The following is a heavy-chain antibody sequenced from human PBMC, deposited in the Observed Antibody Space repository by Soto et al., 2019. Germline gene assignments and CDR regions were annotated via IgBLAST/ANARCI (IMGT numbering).Heavy chain of an antibody. CDR1: GYTFTSYG. V-gene: IGHV1-18*01. CDR2: ISAYNGNT. J-gene: IGHJ6*02. Sequence: ASVKVSCKASGYTFTSYGISWVRQAPGQGLEWMGWISAYNGNTNYAQKLQGRVTMTTDTSTSTAYMELRSLRSDDTAVYYCARDLVRLRYFDSSYYYYGKDVWGQGTTVTVSS. CDR3: ARDLVRLRYFDSSYYYYGKDV. D-gene: IGHD3-9*01.